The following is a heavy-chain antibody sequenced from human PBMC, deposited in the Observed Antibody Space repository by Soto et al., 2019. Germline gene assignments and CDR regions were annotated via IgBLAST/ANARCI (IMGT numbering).Heavy chain of an antibody. Sequence: QVQLVQSGAEVKKPGASVKVSCKASGYTFTSYAMHWVRQAPGQRLEWMGWINTGIGNTKYSQKFQGRVTITRDTSASTAYMELSSQRSEDTAVYYCARQLDSWGQGTLVTVSS. CDR3: ARQLDS. J-gene: IGHJ4*02. V-gene: IGHV1-3*04. D-gene: IGHD6-13*01. CDR2: INTGIGNT. CDR1: GYTFTSYA.